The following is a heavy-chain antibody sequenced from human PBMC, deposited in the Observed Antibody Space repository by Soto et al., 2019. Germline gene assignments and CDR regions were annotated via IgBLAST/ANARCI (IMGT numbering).Heavy chain of an antibody. Sequence: GASVKVSCKASGHTLTSYYLHWVRQAPGQGPEWMGIINPSGGITNDAQKFQDRVTMTSDTSTSTVYMELSSLRSEDTAVYYCARGISTTRYYYYYGMDVWGQGTTVTVSS. D-gene: IGHD2-2*01. CDR3: ARGISTTRYYYYYGMDV. CDR1: GHTLTSYY. CDR2: INPSGGIT. J-gene: IGHJ6*02. V-gene: IGHV1-46*01.